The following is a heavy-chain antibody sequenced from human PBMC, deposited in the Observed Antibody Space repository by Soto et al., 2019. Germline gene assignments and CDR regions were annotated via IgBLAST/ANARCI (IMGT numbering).Heavy chain of an antibody. CDR2: ISSSSSYI. D-gene: IGHD6-6*01. Sequence: EVQLVESGGGLVKPGGSLRLSCAASGFTFSSYSMHWVRQAPGKGLEWVSSISSSSSYIYYADSVKGRLTISTDNAKNPLYLQMNSLRAEDTAVYYCARVGGQLVPGFDYWGQGTLVTVSS. J-gene: IGHJ4*02. V-gene: IGHV3-21*01. CDR1: GFTFSSYS. CDR3: ARVGGQLVPGFDY.